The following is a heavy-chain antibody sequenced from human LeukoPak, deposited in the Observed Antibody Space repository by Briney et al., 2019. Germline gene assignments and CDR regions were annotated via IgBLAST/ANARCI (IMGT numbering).Heavy chain of an antibody. CDR3: ARDLRFRFLEWLLTRGPGFDP. Sequence: SETLPLTCTVSGYSISSGYYWGWIRQPPGKGLEWIGSIYHSGSTYYNPSLKSRVTISVDTSKNQFSLKLSSVTAADTAVYYCARDLRFRFLEWLLTRGPGFDPWGQGTLVTVSS. CDR1: GYSISSGYY. CDR2: IYHSGST. V-gene: IGHV4-38-2*02. J-gene: IGHJ5*02. D-gene: IGHD3-3*01.